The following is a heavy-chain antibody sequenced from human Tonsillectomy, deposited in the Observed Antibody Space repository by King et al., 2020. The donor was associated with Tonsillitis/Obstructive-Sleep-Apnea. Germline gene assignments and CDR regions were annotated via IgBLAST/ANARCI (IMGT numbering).Heavy chain of an antibody. D-gene: IGHD2-2*01. Sequence: ITLKESGPTLVKPTQTLTLTCTFSGFSLSTSGVGVGWIRQPPGKALDWLALIYWDEDKRYSPSLKSRLTIPKDTSKNQLVLTMTNIDPVDTATYYCAHHPNCSSASCWYYFDYWGQGTLVTVSS. CDR1: GFSLSTSGVG. CDR3: AHHPNCSSASCWYYFDY. J-gene: IGHJ4*02. CDR2: IYWDEDK. V-gene: IGHV2-5*02.